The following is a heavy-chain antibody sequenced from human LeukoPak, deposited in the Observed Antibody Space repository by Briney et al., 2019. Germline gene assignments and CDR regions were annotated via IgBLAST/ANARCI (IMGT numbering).Heavy chain of an antibody. CDR2: IIPIFSTA. D-gene: IGHD6-19*01. CDR3: ATGAGTGYYYYYMDV. Sequence: SVKVSCKASGGTFSSYAINWVRQAPGQGLEWMGGIIPIFSTANYAQNFQGRVTITTDESTSTAYMELSSLRSEDTAVYYCATGAGTGYYYYYMDVWGKGTTVTVSS. CDR1: GGTFSSYA. J-gene: IGHJ6*03. V-gene: IGHV1-69*05.